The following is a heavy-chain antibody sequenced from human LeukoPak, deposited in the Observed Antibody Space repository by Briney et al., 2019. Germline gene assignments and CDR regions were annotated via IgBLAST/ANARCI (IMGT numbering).Heavy chain of an antibody. CDR1: GGSISSSSYY. Sequence: SETLSLTCTVSGGSISSSSYYWGWIRQPPGKGLEWIGSIYYSGSTYYNPSLKSRVTISVDTSKNQFSLKLSPVTAADTAVYYCASLDYYDSSPVMDVWGQGTTVTVSS. V-gene: IGHV4-39*01. D-gene: IGHD3-22*01. CDR2: IYYSGST. CDR3: ASLDYYDSSPVMDV. J-gene: IGHJ6*02.